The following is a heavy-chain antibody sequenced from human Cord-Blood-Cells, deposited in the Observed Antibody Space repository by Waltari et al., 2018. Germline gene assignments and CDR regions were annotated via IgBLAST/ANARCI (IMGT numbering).Heavy chain of an antibody. CDR2: IKKDGIEK. J-gene: IGHJ3*02. CDR3: ARDIVVVPAAIFAFDI. CDR1: GLTFSSNC. D-gene: IGHD2-2*02. V-gene: IGHV3-7*01. Sequence: EVQLVESGGGLVQPGGSLRLSCAAPGLTFSSNCLTWVRQAPGKGQERVANIKKDGIEKCYVDAVKGRIATARDHAKNSLCLQMNSLRAEETAVYYCARDIVVVPAAIFAFDIWGQGKMVTVSS.